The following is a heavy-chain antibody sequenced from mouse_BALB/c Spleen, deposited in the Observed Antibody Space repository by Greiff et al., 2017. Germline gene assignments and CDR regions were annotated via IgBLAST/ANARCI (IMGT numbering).Heavy chain of an antibody. V-gene: IGHV5-9-4*01. D-gene: IGHD6-1*01. Sequence: EVMLVESGGGLVKPGGSLKLSCAASGFTFSSYAMSWVRQSPEKRLEWVAEISSGGSYTYYPDTVTGRFTISRDNAKNTLYLEMSSLRSEDTAMYYCAREGHSYYFDYWGQGTTLTVSS. CDR3: AREGHSYYFDY. CDR2: ISSGGSYT. J-gene: IGHJ2*01. CDR1: GFTFSSYA.